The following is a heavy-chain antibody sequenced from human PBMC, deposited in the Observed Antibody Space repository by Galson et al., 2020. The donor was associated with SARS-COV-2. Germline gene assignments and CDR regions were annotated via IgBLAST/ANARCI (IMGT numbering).Heavy chain of an antibody. V-gene: IGHV3-43*01. Sequence: GESLKISCAASGFTFDDYTMHWVRQAPGKGLEWVSLISWDGGSTYYADSVKGRFTISRDNSKNSLYLQVNSLRTEDTALYYCAKDLNTGYEPYNAFDYWGQGTLVTVSS. CDR3: AKDLNTGYEPYNAFDY. CDR2: ISWDGGST. D-gene: IGHD5-12*01. CDR1: GFTFDDYT. J-gene: IGHJ4*02.